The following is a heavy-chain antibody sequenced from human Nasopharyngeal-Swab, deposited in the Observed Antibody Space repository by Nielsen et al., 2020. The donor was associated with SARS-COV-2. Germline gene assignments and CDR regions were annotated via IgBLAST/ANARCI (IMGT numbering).Heavy chain of an antibody. CDR3: ARRIAVAGTGALDY. Sequence: SETLSLTCTVSGGSISSSSYCWGWIRQPPGKGLEWIGSIYYSGSTYYNPSLKSRVTISVDTSKNQFSLKLSSVTAADTAVYYCARRIAVAGTGALDYWGQGTLVTVSS. J-gene: IGHJ4*02. CDR2: IYYSGST. D-gene: IGHD6-19*01. CDR1: GGSISSSSYC. V-gene: IGHV4-39*01.